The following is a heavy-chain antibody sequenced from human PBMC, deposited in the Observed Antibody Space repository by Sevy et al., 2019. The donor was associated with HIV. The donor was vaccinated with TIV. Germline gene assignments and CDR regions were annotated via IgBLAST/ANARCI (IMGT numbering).Heavy chain of an antibody. V-gene: IGHV3-30*18. CDR2: ISYDGSNK. CDR1: GFTFNSYG. Sequence: GGCLRLSCAASGFTFNSYGMHWVRQAPGKGLEWMAVISYDGSNKYYADSVKGRFTISRDNSRNTMYLLMNSLRAEDLALPCCAKAYRWLQWEDAFDIWGQGTMVTVSS. D-gene: IGHD5-12*01. J-gene: IGHJ3*02. CDR3: AKAYRWLQWEDAFDI.